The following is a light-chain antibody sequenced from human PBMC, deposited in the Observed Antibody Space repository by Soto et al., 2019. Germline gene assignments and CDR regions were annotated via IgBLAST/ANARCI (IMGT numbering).Light chain of an antibody. CDR1: RSDVGAYNY. V-gene: IGLV2-14*01. CDR2: EVT. CDR3: SSYTRGSTLV. Sequence: QSALTQPASVSGSPGQSIAISCTGTRSDVGAYNYVSWYQQHPGKAPKLMISEVTNRPSGVSDRFSGSKSGNTASLTISGLQSEDEGNYYCSSYTRGSTLVFGGGTKLTVL. J-gene: IGLJ3*02.